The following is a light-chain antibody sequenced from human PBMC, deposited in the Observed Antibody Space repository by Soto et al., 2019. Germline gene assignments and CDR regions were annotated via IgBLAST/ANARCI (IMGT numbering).Light chain of an antibody. CDR2: EGS. Sequence: QSALTQPASMSGSPGQSITISCTGTSIDVGSYNLVSWYQQHPGKAPKLMIYEGSKRPSGVSNRFSGSKSGNTASLTISGLQAEDEADYYCCSYAGSSTHVVFGGGTKLTVL. CDR3: CSYAGSSTHVV. J-gene: IGLJ2*01. CDR1: SIDVGSYNL. V-gene: IGLV2-23*01.